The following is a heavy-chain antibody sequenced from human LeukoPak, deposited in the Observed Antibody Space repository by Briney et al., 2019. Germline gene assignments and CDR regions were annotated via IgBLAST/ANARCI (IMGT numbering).Heavy chain of an antibody. Sequence: SETLSLTCTVSGASISSYYWTWIRQPAGKGLEWIGRINTSGSTNYNPSLKSRVTMSVDTSKNQFSLKLSSATAADTAVYYCASQWLINGKIDHWGQGTLVTVSS. CDR3: ASQWLINGKIDH. J-gene: IGHJ4*02. V-gene: IGHV4-4*07. D-gene: IGHD5-12*01. CDR2: INTSGST. CDR1: GASISSYY.